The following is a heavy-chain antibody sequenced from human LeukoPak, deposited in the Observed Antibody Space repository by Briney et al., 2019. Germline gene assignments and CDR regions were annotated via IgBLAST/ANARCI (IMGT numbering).Heavy chain of an antibody. J-gene: IGHJ5*02. D-gene: IGHD2-2*01. CDR3: ARGVGYASRNWFDP. Sequence: LSETLSLTCAVYGGSFSGYYWSWIRQPPGKGLEWIGEINHSGSTNYNPSLKSRVTISVDTSKNQFSLKLSSVTTADTAVYYCARGVGYASRNWFDPWGHGILVTVSS. V-gene: IGHV4-34*01. CDR1: GGSFSGYY. CDR2: INHSGST.